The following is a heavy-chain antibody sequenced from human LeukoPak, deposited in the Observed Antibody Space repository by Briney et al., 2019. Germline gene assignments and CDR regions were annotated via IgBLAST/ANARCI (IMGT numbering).Heavy chain of an antibody. Sequence: ASVKVSCKASGYTFTSYYMHWVRQAPGQGLEWMGIINPSGGSTSYAQKFQGRVTMTRDMSTSTDYMELSSLRSEDTAVYYCARVISTEAWYDPWGQGTLVVVSS. CDR2: INPSGGST. CDR1: GYTFTSYY. J-gene: IGHJ5*02. CDR3: ARVISTEAWYDP. D-gene: IGHD2-2*01. V-gene: IGHV1-46*01.